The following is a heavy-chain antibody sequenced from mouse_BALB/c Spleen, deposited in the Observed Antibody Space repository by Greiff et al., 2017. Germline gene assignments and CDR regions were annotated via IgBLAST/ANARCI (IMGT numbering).Heavy chain of an antibody. CDR1: GFAFSSYD. J-gene: IGHJ4*01. CDR2: ISSGGGST. CDR3: ARNYDYRYAMDY. D-gene: IGHD1-2*01. Sequence: EVMLVESGGGLVKPGGSLKLSCAASGFAFSSYDMPWVRQTPGKRLEWVACISSGGGSTYYPDTVKGRFTISRDNAKNTQYLQMSSLKSEDTAMYYCARNYDYRYAMDYWGQGTSVTVSA. V-gene: IGHV5-12-1*01.